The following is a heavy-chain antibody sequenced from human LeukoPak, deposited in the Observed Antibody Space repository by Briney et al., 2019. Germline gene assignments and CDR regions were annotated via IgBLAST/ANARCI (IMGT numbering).Heavy chain of an antibody. CDR2: ISSSSSYI. J-gene: IGHJ3*02. CDR1: GFTFSSYS. V-gene: IGHV3-21*01. D-gene: IGHD4-23*01. CDR3: ARDFVYGGNDAFDI. Sequence: GGSLRLSCAASGFTFSSYSMNWVRQAPGKGLEWVSSISSSSSYIYYADSVKGRFTISRDNAKNSLYLQMNSLRAEDTAVYYCARDFVYGGNDAFDIWGQGTTVTVSS.